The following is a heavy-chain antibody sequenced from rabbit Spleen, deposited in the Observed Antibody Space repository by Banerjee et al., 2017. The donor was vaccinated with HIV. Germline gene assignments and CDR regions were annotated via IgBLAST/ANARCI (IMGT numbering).Heavy chain of an antibody. D-gene: IGHD1-1*01. CDR2: IYSSSGNT. Sequence: QSLEESGGGLVKPGGTLTLTCTASGFSFSTIYDMCWVRQAPGKGLEWIGCIYSSSGNTYYASWAKGRFTISKASSTTMTLQMTSLTAADTATYFCARDASNNGYYAYDLNLWGPGTLVTVS. CDR3: ARDASNNGYYAYDLNL. CDR1: GFSFSTIYD. V-gene: IGHV1S40*01. J-gene: IGHJ4*01.